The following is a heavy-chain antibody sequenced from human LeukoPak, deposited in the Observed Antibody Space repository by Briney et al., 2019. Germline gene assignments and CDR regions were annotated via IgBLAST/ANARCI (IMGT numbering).Heavy chain of an antibody. D-gene: IGHD4-11*01. J-gene: IGHJ4*02. V-gene: IGHV1-69*13. CDR3: ARVVYDYSNYVSLDYFDY. Sequence: SVKASCKASGGTFSSYAISWVRQAPGQGLEWMGGIIPIFGTANYAQKFQGRVTITADESTSTAYMELSSLRSEDTAVYYCARVVYDYSNYVSLDYFDYWGQGTLVTVSS. CDR1: GGTFSSYA. CDR2: IIPIFGTA.